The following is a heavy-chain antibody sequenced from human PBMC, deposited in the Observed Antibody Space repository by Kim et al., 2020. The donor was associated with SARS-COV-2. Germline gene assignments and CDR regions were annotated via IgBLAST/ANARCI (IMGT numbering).Heavy chain of an antibody. D-gene: IGHD3-22*01. Sequence: GESLKISCKGSGYSFTSYWIGWVRQMPGKGLEWMGIIYPGDSDTRYSPSFQGQVTISADKSISTAYLQWSSLKASDTAMYYCARGARTMIVVVPFDYWGQGTLVTVSS. CDR3: ARGARTMIVVVPFDY. J-gene: IGHJ4*02. CDR2: IYPGDSDT. V-gene: IGHV5-51*01. CDR1: GYSFTSYW.